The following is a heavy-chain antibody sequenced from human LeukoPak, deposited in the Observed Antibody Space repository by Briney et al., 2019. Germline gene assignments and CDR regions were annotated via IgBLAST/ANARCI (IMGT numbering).Heavy chain of an antibody. D-gene: IGHD6-13*01. CDR2: IYYSGST. CDR3: ARVRMDLVAAAGTEVNNWFDP. Sequence: SETLSLTCTVSGGSISSGDYYWSWIRQPPGKGLEWIGYIYYSGSTYYNPSLKSRVTISVDTSKNQFSLKLSSVTAADTAVYYCARVRMDLVAAAGTEVNNWFDPWGQGTLVTVSS. CDR1: GGSISSGDYY. J-gene: IGHJ5*02. V-gene: IGHV4-30-4*01.